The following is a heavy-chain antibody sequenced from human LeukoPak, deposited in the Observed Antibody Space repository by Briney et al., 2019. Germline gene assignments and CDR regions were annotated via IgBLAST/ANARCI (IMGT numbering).Heavy chain of an antibody. CDR2: IYYRGRT. J-gene: IGHJ5*02. D-gene: IGHD2-2*01. CDR3: ARESLRPADGGGWFDP. V-gene: IGHV4-39*07. CDR1: GGSISGSSYY. Sequence: SETLSLTCIVSGGSISGSSYYWGWIRQPPGLGLEWIGSIYYRGRTYYNPSLKSRVTMSVDTSKDQFSLKLSSVTAADTAVYYCARESLRPADGGGWFDPWGQGTLVTVSS.